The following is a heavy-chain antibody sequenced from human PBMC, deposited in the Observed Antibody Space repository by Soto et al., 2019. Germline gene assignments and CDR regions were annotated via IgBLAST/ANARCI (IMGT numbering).Heavy chain of an antibody. Sequence: GGSLRLSCAASGFTFSSYAMSWVRQAPGKGLEWVSAISGSVGSTYYADSVKGRFTISRDNSKNTLYLQMNSLRAEDTAVYYCAKVPYGSGSSSPTAICFGYWGQGTL. CDR3: AKVPYGSGSSSPTAICFGY. J-gene: IGHJ4*02. V-gene: IGHV3-23*01. CDR1: GFTFSSYA. D-gene: IGHD3-10*01. CDR2: ISGSVGST.